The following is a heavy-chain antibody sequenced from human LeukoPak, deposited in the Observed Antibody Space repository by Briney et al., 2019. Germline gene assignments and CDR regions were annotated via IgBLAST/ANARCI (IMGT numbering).Heavy chain of an antibody. CDR1: GYTFTDYY. D-gene: IGHD3-9*01. Sequence: ASVKVSCKASGYTFTDYYIHWVRQAPGQGLEWMGWINPNSGGTNYVQKFQGRVTMTRDTSISAAYMELSRLRSDDTAVYYCARAGTIRRYYYYYYYMDVWGKGTTVTVSS. J-gene: IGHJ6*03. V-gene: IGHV1-2*02. CDR3: ARAGTIRRYYYYYYYMDV. CDR2: INPNSGGT.